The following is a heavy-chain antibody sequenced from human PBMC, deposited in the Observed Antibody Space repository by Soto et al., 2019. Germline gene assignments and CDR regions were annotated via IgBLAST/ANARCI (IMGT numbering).Heavy chain of an antibody. V-gene: IGHV4-59*01. CDR1: DGSISSYY. D-gene: IGHD3-22*01. Sequence: KPSETLSLTCTVSDGSISSYYWSWIRQPPGKGLEWIGYIYYSGSTNYNPSLKSRVTISVDTSKNQFSLKLSSVTAADTAVYYCAREGYYDSSGPVSGAFDIWGQGTMVTVSS. J-gene: IGHJ3*02. CDR3: AREGYYDSSGPVSGAFDI. CDR2: IYYSGST.